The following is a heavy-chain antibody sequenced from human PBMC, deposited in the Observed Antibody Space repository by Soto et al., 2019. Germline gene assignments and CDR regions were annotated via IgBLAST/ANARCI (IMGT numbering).Heavy chain of an antibody. J-gene: IGHJ4*02. Sequence: PSETLSLTXTVSGGSIRSFGCSWIRKPPPKGLEWIGYIYYTGSTNYNHSLKSRVPLSVDTSKNQFFLKLSSVTAADTAVYYCASQKYRRPLVLYFDYWGQGTLVTLSS. D-gene: IGHD6-6*01. CDR1: GGSIRSFG. CDR2: IYYTGST. CDR3: ASQKYRRPLVLYFDY. V-gene: IGHV4-59*08.